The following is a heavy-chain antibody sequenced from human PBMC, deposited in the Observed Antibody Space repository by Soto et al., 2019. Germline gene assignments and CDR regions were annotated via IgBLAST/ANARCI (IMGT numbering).Heavy chain of an antibody. CDR3: ARPDELGYSADHHYYYALDV. Sequence: QVQLLQSGAEVKKPGSSVKVSCKASGGTFNRYSLSWIRQAPGQGLEWIGGIVPIFGVTNYAQSLQGRIKITADESTTTSYMELSSLTSDDTAVYYCARPDELGYSADHHYYYALDVWGQGTTVTVTS. CDR2: IVPIFGVT. CDR1: GGTFNRYS. D-gene: IGHD3-22*01. V-gene: IGHV1-69*01. J-gene: IGHJ6*02.